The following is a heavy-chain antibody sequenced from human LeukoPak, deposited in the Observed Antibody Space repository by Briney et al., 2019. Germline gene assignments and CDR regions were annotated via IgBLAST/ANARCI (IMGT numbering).Heavy chain of an antibody. D-gene: IGHD3-9*01. CDR2: INHSGST. CDR1: GGSFSGYY. V-gene: IGHV4-34*01. CDR3: ARLAGYYKPFDY. J-gene: IGHJ4*02. Sequence: PSETLSLTCAVYGGSFSGYYWSWIRQPPGKGLEWIGEINHSGSTNYYPSLKSRVTISVDTSKHQFSLKLSSVTAADTGVYYCARLAGYYKPFDYWGQGTLVTVSS.